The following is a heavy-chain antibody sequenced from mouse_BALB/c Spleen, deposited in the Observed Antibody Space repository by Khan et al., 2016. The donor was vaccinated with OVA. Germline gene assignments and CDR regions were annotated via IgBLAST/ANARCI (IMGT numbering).Heavy chain of an antibody. V-gene: IGHV3-2*02. J-gene: IGHJ2*01. D-gene: IGHD1-1*01. CDR3: ARGNYYGYYFDY. CDR1: GYSITNNYA. Sequence: VQLKESGPGLVKPSQSLSLTCTVTGYSITNNYARNWIRQFPGNKLEWMGYISYSGSTNYNPSLKSRISITRDTSKNQFFLQLNSVTTEDTATYDCARGNYYGYYFDYWGQGTTLTVSA. CDR2: ISYSGST.